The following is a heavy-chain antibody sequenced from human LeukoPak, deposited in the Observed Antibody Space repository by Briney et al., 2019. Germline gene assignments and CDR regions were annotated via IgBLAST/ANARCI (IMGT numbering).Heavy chain of an antibody. V-gene: IGHV3-23*01. J-gene: IGHJ3*02. Sequence: PGGSLRLCCIASGFTFSNYGMSWVRQAPGKGLEWVSIISGSGDRTLHADSVKGRFTVSRDNSKNTVYLQMNSLRAEDTAVYYCAKDLRNIRTLVDLQMIWGQGTLVIVSS. CDR2: ISGSGDRT. CDR3: AKDLRNIRTLVDLQMI. CDR1: GFTFSNYG. D-gene: IGHD2-8*02.